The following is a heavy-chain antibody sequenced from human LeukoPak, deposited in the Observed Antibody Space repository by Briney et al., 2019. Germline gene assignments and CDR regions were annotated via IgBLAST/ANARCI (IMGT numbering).Heavy chain of an antibody. J-gene: IGHJ4*02. CDR1: GGSISSYY. CDR3: AREGRAMAGLDY. V-gene: IGHV4-59*01. D-gene: IGHD5-18*01. Sequence: SETLSLTCTVSGGSISSYYWSWIRQPPGKGLEWIGYIYYSVSTNYNPSLKSRVTISVDTSKNQFSLKLSSVTAADTAVYYCAREGRAMAGLDYWGQGTLVTVSS. CDR2: IYYSVST.